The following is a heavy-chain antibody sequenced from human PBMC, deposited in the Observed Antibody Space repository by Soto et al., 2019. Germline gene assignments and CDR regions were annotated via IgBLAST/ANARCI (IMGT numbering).Heavy chain of an antibody. J-gene: IGHJ4*02. D-gene: IGHD3-22*01. CDR2: INHSESV. CDR1: GGSFSGYY. CDR3: ARGHGYYDSSGYYYQGFDY. V-gene: IGHV4-34*01. Sequence: SETLSLTCAVYGGSFSGYYWTWIRQPPGKGLEWIGEINHSESVNYNPSLKSRVTISVDTSRNQFSLKLSSVTAADTAVYYCARGHGYYDSSGYYYQGFDYWGQGTLVTVSS.